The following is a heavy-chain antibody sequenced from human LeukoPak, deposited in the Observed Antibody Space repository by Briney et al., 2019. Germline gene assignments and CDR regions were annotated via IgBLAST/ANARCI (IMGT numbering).Heavy chain of an antibody. D-gene: IGHD6-13*01. Sequence: GGSLRPSCAASGFTVSSNHMSWGRQCPGKGLEWVSVIYGAGTTYYADSLKDRFTTSRDNTKTTLYLQMNSLSAEDTAVYYCASHSSSWYGFDYWGQGTMVSVSS. CDR3: ASHSSSWYGFDY. V-gene: IGHV3-53*01. J-gene: IGHJ4*02. CDR2: IYGAGTT. CDR1: GFTVSSNH.